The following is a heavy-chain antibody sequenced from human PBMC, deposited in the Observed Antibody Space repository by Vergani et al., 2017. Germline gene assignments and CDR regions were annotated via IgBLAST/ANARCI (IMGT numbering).Heavy chain of an antibody. CDR3: ARGREDYGDYLDAFDI. Sequence: QVQLVESGGGVVQPGRSLRLSCAASGFTFSSYGMHWVRQAPGKGLEWVAVISYDGSNKYYADSVKGRFTISRDNSKNTLYLQMNSLRAEDTAVYYCARGREDYGDYLDAFDIWGQGTMVTVSS. CDR2: ISYDGSNK. D-gene: IGHD4-17*01. CDR1: GFTFSSYG. V-gene: IGHV3-30*03. J-gene: IGHJ3*02.